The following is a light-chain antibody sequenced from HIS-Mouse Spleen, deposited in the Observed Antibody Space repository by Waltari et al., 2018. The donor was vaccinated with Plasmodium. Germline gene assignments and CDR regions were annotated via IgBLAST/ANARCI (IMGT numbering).Light chain of an antibody. V-gene: IGKV3-20*01. CDR1: QSVSSSY. CDR3: QQYGSSPYT. J-gene: IGKJ2*01. Sequence: IVLTQSPGTMSLSPGERATLSCRASQSVSSSYLAWYQQKPGQAPRLLIYGASSRATGIPGRFSGSGSGTDFTLTISRLEPEDFAVYYCQQYGSSPYTFGQGTKLEIK. CDR2: GAS.